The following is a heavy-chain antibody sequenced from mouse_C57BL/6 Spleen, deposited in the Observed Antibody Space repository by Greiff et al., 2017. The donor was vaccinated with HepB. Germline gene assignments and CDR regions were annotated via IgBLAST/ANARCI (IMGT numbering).Heavy chain of an antibody. CDR1: GFSLTSYA. Sequence: VKLMESGPGLVAPSQSLSITCTVSGFSLTSYAISWVRQPPGKGLEWLGVIWTGGGTNYNSALKSRLSISKDNSKSQVFLKMNSPQTDDTARYYCARNYYYGSMYYFDYWGQGTTLTVSS. J-gene: IGHJ2*01. V-gene: IGHV2-9-1*01. D-gene: IGHD1-1*01. CDR3: ARNYYYGSMYYFDY. CDR2: IWTGGGT.